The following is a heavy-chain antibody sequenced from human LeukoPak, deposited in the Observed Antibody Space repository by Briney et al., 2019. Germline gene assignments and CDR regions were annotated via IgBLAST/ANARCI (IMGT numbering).Heavy chain of an antibody. D-gene: IGHD6-13*01. V-gene: IGHV4-61*02. Sequence: SQTLSLTCTVSGGSITSGNYYWSWIRQPAGEGLEWIGRIYPSGNTNYNPSLKSRVTLSEDTSKNQFSLKLSSVTASDTAVYYCAREPHFGRYSSSRSAFDYWGQATLVTVSS. CDR3: AREPHFGRYSSSRSAFDY. J-gene: IGHJ4*02. CDR1: GGSITSGNYY. CDR2: IYPSGNT.